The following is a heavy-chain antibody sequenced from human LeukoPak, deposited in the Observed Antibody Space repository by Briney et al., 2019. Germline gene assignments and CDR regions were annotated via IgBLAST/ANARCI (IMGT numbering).Heavy chain of an antibody. D-gene: IGHD4-17*01. CDR1: GFSFSSDW. Sequence: GGSLRLSCAASGFSFSSDWMHWVRQTPGEGLVWVSRIKYDGTSTTYADSVKGRFTISRDNSKNTLYLQMNSLRAEDTAVYYCAKDDGDYVFDYWGQGTLVTVSS. V-gene: IGHV3-74*01. J-gene: IGHJ4*02. CDR3: AKDDGDYVFDY. CDR2: IKYDGTST.